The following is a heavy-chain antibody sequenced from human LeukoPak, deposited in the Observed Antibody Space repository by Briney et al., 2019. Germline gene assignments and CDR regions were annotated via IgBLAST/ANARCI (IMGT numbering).Heavy chain of an antibody. CDR2: ISGSGDST. Sequence: GGSLRLSCAASGLPFSTYAMSWVRQAPGKGLEWVSAISGSGDSTSYADSVKGRFTISRDNAKNTLYLQMNSLRAEDTAVYYCAREGPYGSGSSYDYWGQGTLVTVSS. CDR1: GLPFSTYA. V-gene: IGHV3-23*01. D-gene: IGHD3-10*01. J-gene: IGHJ4*02. CDR3: AREGPYGSGSSYDY.